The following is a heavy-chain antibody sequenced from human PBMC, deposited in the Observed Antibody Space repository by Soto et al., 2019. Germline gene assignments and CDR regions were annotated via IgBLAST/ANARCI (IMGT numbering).Heavy chain of an antibody. V-gene: IGHV3-21*04. CDR1: GFTFSSYT. CDR2: ISSNSDSI. J-gene: IGHJ4*02. CDR3: ARGYYPSGSYYSTFDY. Sequence: PGGSLRLSCAASGFTFSSYTMNWVRQAPGKGLEWVSCISSNSDSICYADSVKGRFTISRDSTKNSLYLQMNSLRAEDTALYYCARGYYPSGSYYSTFDYCGQGTLVTVSS. D-gene: IGHD3-10*01.